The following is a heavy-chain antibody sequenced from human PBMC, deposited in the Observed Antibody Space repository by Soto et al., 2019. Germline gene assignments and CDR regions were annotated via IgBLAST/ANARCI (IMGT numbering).Heavy chain of an antibody. Sequence: SETLSLTCAVYGGSFSGYYWSWIRQPPGKGLEWIGEINHSGSTNYNPSLKSRVTISVDTSKNQFSLKLSSVTAADTAVYYCARGRTVVVTRKYYYYYYSMDVWGQGTTVTVSS. CDR2: INHSGST. V-gene: IGHV4-34*01. CDR3: ARGRTVVVTRKYYYYYYSMDV. D-gene: IGHD2-21*02. CDR1: GGSFSGYY. J-gene: IGHJ6*02.